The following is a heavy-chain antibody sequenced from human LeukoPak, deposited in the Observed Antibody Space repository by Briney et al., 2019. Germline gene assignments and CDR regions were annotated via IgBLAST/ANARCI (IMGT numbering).Heavy chain of an antibody. CDR1: GGSISTYY. V-gene: IGHV4-59*01. Sequence: SETLSLTCTISGGSISTYYWSWIRQPPGKGLEWIGDINHSGNTNYSPSLNYNPSLKGRVTISVDTSSNQFSLKLSSVTAADTAVYYCARFTSVSGGTYSYFHYWGQGTLVTVSS. CDR2: INHSGNT. J-gene: IGHJ4*02. CDR3: ARFTSVSGGTYSYFHY. D-gene: IGHD2-15*01.